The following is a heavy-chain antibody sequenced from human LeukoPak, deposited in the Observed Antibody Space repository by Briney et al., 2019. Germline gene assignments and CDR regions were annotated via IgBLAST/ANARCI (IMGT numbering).Heavy chain of an antibody. D-gene: IGHD3-10*01. CDR1: GVSISSSYW. Sequence: SGTLSLTCGVSGVSISSSYWWSLVRQPPRKGLEWIGEIYDSVSTNYNPSLKSRVTISMYKSKNPFSLEVSSVTAADTAVYYCARGWVFKLLWFGGPVPYYFDYWGQGTLVSVSS. J-gene: IGHJ4*02. V-gene: IGHV4-4*02. CDR3: ARGWVFKLLWFGGPVPYYFDY. CDR2: IYDSVST.